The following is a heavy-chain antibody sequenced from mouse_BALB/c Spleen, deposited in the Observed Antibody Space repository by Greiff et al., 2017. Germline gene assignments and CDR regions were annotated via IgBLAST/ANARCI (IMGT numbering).Heavy chain of an antibody. CDR1: GYTFTSYW. J-gene: IGHJ3*01. V-gene: IGHV1S81*02. CDR2: INPSNGRT. CDR3: AREAY. Sequence: VQLQQPGAELVKPGASVKLSCKASGYTFTSYWMHWVKQRPGQGLEWIGEINPSNGRTNYNEKFKSKATLTVDKSSSTAYMQLSSLTSEGSAVYYCAREAYWGQGTLVTVSA.